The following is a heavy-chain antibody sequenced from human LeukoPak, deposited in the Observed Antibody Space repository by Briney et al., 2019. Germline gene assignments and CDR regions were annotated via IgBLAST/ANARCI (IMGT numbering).Heavy chain of an antibody. D-gene: IGHD2-21*02. V-gene: IGHV3-64*01. CDR1: GFTFTYYA. CDR2: ISSNGGST. Sequence: GGSLRLSCAASGFTFTYYAMHWVRQAPGKGLEYVSAISSNGGSTYYANSVKGRFTISRDNSKNTLYLQMGSLRAEDMAVYYCARAKGRLLSAFDIWGHGTMVTVSS. CDR3: ARAKGRLLSAFDI. J-gene: IGHJ3*02.